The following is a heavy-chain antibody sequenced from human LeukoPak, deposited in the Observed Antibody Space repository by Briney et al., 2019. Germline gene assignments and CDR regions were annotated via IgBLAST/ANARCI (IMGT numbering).Heavy chain of an antibody. V-gene: IGHV4-31*03. D-gene: IGHD3-3*01. Sequence: PSQTLSLTCTVSGGSISSGGYYWSWIRQHPGKGLEWIGYIYCSGSTYYNPSLKSRVTISVDTSKNQFSLKLSSVTAADTAVYYCARATYYDFFAFDIWGQGTMVTVSS. J-gene: IGHJ3*02. CDR3: ARATYYDFFAFDI. CDR2: IYCSGST. CDR1: GGSISSGGYY.